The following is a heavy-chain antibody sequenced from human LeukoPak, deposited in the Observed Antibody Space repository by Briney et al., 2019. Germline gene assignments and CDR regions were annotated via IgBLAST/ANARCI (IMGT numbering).Heavy chain of an antibody. J-gene: IGHJ4*02. CDR2: ISGSGGST. CDR1: GFTFSSYA. V-gene: IGHV3-23*01. Sequence: PGGSLRLSCAASGFTFSSYAMSWVRQAPGKRLEWVSAISGSGGSTYYADSVKGRFTISRDNSKNTLYLQMNSLRAEDTAVYYCAKDPRPVNDYDGNQPTYWGQGTLVTVSS. D-gene: IGHD4-23*01. CDR3: AKDPRPVNDYDGNQPTY.